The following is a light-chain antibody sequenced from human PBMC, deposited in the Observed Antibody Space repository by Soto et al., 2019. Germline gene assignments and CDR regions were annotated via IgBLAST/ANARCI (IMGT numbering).Light chain of an antibody. Sequence: QSVLTQPASVSGSPGQSITISCTGTSSDVGGYNYVSWYQQHPGKAPKLMIYDVSNRPSGVSNRFSGSKSGNTAALTISGLQAEDEADYYCSSYTSSSTLLYVFGPGTKLTVL. V-gene: IGLV2-14*01. CDR1: SSDVGGYNY. J-gene: IGLJ1*01. CDR2: DVS. CDR3: SSYTSSSTLLYV.